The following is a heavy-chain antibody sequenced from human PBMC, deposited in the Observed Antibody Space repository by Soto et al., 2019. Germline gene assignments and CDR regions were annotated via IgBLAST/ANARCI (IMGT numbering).Heavy chain of an antibody. CDR3: ARATNRAKYCSGGSCYMGIGYYYYYGMDV. D-gene: IGHD2-15*01. CDR1: GGTFSSYT. CDR2: IIPIFGTA. V-gene: IGHV1-69*13. Sequence: SVKVSCKASGGTFSSYTISWVRQAPGQGLEWMGGIIPIFGTANYAQKFQGRVTITADESTSTAYMELSSLRSEDTAVYYCARATNRAKYCSGGSCYMGIGYYYYYGMDVWGQGTTVTVSS. J-gene: IGHJ6*02.